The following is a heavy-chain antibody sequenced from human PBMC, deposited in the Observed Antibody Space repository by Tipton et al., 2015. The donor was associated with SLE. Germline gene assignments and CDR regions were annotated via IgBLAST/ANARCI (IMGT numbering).Heavy chain of an antibody. D-gene: IGHD1-26*01. CDR1: GGSISGYY. V-gene: IGHV4-59*12. J-gene: IGHJ4*02. Sequence: TLSLTCTVSGGSISGYYWSWIRQPPGKGLEWIAYIHSSGSTNYNPSLKSRVTISADTSKNQFFLRVSSVTAADTAVYYCARLSADSWEPALYFDYWGQGALVTVSS. CDR3: ARLSADSWEPALYFDY. CDR2: IHSSGST.